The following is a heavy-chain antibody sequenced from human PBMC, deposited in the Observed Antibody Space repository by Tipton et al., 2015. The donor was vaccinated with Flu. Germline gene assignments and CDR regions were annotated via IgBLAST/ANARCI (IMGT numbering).Heavy chain of an antibody. V-gene: IGHV3-30*04. J-gene: IGHJ5*02. CDR3: AREGGSSGWYTWFDP. CDR2: ISSDGSKK. CDR1: GFTFSTYA. D-gene: IGHD6-19*01. Sequence: SLRLSCAASGFTFSTYAMHWVRQAPGKGLEWVAVISSDGSKKYYADFVKGRFTISRDNSKSTVYLQVNSLRTEDTAVYHCAREGGSSGWYTWFDPWCQGTPVTVSS.